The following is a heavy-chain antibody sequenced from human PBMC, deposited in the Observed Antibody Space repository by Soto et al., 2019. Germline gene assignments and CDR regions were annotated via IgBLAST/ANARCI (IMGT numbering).Heavy chain of an antibody. CDR1: GFTFSSYG. CDR3: ARETMVRGVIYYYYYGMDV. V-gene: IGHV3-30*03. D-gene: IGHD3-10*01. J-gene: IGHJ6*02. Sequence: QVQLVESGGGVVQPGRSLRLSCAASGFTFSSYGMHWVRQAPGKGLEWVAVISYDGSNKYYADSVKGRFTISRDNSKNTLYLQMNNLRAEDTAVYYCARETMVRGVIYYYYYGMDVWGQGTTVTVSS. CDR2: ISYDGSNK.